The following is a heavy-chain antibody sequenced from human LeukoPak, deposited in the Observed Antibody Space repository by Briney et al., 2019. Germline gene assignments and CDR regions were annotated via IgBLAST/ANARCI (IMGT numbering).Heavy chain of an antibody. CDR2: KYYRSKWYT. Sequence: SQTLSLTCAVSGDSVSSNSAAWNWIRQSPSRGLEWLGRKYYRSKWYTDYAVSVKSRITINPDTSKNQFSLQLNSVTPEDTAVYYCAREMRVVIAAYYFDYWGQGTLVTVSS. J-gene: IGHJ4*02. V-gene: IGHV6-1*01. CDR1: GDSVSSNSAA. CDR3: AREMRVVIAAYYFDY. D-gene: IGHD2-21*01.